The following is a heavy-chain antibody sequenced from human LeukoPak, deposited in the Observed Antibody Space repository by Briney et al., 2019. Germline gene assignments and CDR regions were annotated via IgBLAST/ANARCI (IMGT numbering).Heavy chain of an antibody. CDR3: TGGDAFDI. J-gene: IGHJ3*02. D-gene: IGHD3-16*01. CDR1: GLPFSSYW. V-gene: IGHV3-74*01. CDR2: INPDGRST. Sequence: GGSLRLSCEASGLPFSSYWMHWVRQVPGKSLVWVSRINPDGRSTHYADSVKGRFTISRDNTKKTLHLQMTSLRGEDTARWFGTGGDAFDIWGQGRMVTVSS.